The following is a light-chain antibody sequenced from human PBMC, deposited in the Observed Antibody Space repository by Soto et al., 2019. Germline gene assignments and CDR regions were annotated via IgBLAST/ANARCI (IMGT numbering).Light chain of an antibody. Sequence: IPSPPTRSVSGGQAAPVSCRASQSVSSYLAWYQQKAGQAPRLLIYEGSNRATGIPTRFSGSGSGTYFILMLSRLEREDFAVYYCQPYNNSGTLAQGTKGDIK. J-gene: IGKJ1*01. CDR2: EGS. CDR1: QSVSSY. CDR3: QPYNNSGT. V-gene: IGKV3-11*01.